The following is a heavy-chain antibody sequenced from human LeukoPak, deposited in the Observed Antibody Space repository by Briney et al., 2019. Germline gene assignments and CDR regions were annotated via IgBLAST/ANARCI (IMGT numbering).Heavy chain of an antibody. J-gene: IGHJ4*02. V-gene: IGHV3-11*04. Sequence: PGGSLRLSCAASGSTFSDYYMSWIRQAPGKGLEWVSYISSSGSTIYYADSVKGRFTISRDNAKNSLHLQMNSLRAEDTAVYYCARNWLVVPAATDFDYWGQGTLVTVSS. CDR1: GSTFSDYY. D-gene: IGHD2-2*01. CDR3: ARNWLVVPAATDFDY. CDR2: ISSSGSTI.